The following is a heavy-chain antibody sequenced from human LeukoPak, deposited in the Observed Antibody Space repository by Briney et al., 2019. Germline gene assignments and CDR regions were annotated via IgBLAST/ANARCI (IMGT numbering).Heavy chain of an antibody. Sequence: SETLFLTCTVSGGSISSGSYYWSWIRQPAGKGLEWIGRIYTSGSTNYNPSLKSRVTILVDTSKNQFSLKLSSVTAADTAVYYCARSGGRKGYDFWSGYYFDYWGQGTLVTVSS. CDR1: GGSISSGSYY. D-gene: IGHD3-3*01. J-gene: IGHJ4*02. CDR3: ARSGGRKGYDFWSGYYFDY. V-gene: IGHV4-61*02. CDR2: IYTSGST.